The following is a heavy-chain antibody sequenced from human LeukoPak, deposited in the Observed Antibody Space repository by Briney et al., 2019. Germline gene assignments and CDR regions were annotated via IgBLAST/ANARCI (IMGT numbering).Heavy chain of an antibody. V-gene: IGHV4-59*02. CDR1: NGAVKNYY. CDR2: FLYSGTT. CDR3: ATLVYSGSLYHFDT. J-gene: IGHJ4*02. Sequence: PSETLSLTCSVSNGAVKNYYWTWIRQPPGQGLEWIGNFLYSGTTTYRASLDSRLIISVDNSKNTVSLRLFSVTAADTAVYYCATLVYSGSLYHFDTWGQGTLVTVSS. D-gene: IGHD1-26*01.